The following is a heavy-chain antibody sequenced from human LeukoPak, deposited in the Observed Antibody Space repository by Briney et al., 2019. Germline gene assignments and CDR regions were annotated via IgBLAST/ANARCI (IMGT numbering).Heavy chain of an antibody. Sequence: PSETLSLTCTVSGGSISSYYWSWIRQPAGKGLEWIGRIYTSGSTNYNPSLKSRVTISVDTSKNQFSLKLSSVTAADTVVYYCARGGSFEAFDIWGQGTMVIVSS. J-gene: IGHJ3*02. V-gene: IGHV4-4*07. CDR2: IYTSGST. CDR3: ARGGSFEAFDI. CDR1: GGSISSYY.